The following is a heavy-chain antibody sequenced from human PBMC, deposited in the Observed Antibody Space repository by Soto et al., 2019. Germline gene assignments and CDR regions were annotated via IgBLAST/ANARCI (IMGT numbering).Heavy chain of an antibody. V-gene: IGHV3-74*01. CDR2: INNGGTIT. J-gene: IGHJ6*02. Sequence: LRLSCAASGFTFSNYWMHWVRQAPGKGLVWVSRINNGGTITNYADSVKGRFTMSRDDAKNTLYLQMNSLRAEDTAVYYCARGYYGMDVWGQGTTVTVS. CDR3: ARGYYGMDV. CDR1: GFTFSNYW.